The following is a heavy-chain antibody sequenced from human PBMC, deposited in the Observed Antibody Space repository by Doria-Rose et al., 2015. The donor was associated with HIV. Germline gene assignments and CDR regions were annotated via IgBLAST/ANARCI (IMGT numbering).Heavy chain of an antibody. CDR2: FYYSGST. D-gene: IGHD4-17*01. Sequence: QMQLQESGPGLVKSSETLSLTCTVSGGSISSYFWSWIRQPPGKGLEWIGYFYYSGSTNYNPSLNSRVTISVDTSKNQFSLRLRSVTAADTAVYYCARFHDYGDYGVGNTWFDPWGQGTLVTVSS. V-gene: IGHV4-59*01. J-gene: IGHJ5*02. CDR1: GGSISSYF. CDR3: ARFHDYGDYGVGNTWFDP.